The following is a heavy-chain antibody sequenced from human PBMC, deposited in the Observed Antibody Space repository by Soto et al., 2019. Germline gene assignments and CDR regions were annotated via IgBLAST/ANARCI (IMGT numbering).Heavy chain of an antibody. Sequence: QVQLVQSGAEVKKPGSSVKVSCKASGGTFSSYAISWVRQAPGQGLEWMGGIIPIFGTANYAQKFQGRVTITADESTSTAYMELSSLRSEHTAVYYCARDCSGGSCSSAVGFNYWGQGTLVTVSS. D-gene: IGHD2-15*01. V-gene: IGHV1-69*01. CDR1: GGTFSSYA. CDR3: ARDCSGGSCSSAVGFNY. CDR2: IIPIFGTA. J-gene: IGHJ4*02.